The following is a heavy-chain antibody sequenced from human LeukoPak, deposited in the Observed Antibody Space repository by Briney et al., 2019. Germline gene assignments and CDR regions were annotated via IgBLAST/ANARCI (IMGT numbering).Heavy chain of an antibody. Sequence: ASVKVSCKASGYMFISYAIHWVRQDPGQRLEWMGWINGGNGYTKYSQNFQGRVTITRDTSASTAYMELSSLRSEDTAVYYCARDQSDDIRLDFDYWGQGTLVTVSS. V-gene: IGHV1-3*01. CDR2: INGGNGYT. J-gene: IGHJ4*02. CDR1: GYMFISYA. D-gene: IGHD3-9*01. CDR3: ARDQSDDIRLDFDY.